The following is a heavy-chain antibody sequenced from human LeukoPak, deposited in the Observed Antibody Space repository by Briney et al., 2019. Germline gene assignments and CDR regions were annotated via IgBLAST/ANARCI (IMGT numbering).Heavy chain of an antibody. CDR2: ISGSGGNT. J-gene: IGHJ4*02. V-gene: IGHV3-23*01. Sequence: PGGSLRLSCAASGFTFSSYAMSWVRQAPGKGLEWVSPISGSGGNTYYADSVKGRVTISRDNSKNTLYLQMNSLRAEDTAVYHCAKGSYYYDSADYFDYWGQGTLVTVSS. CDR1: GFTFSSYA. D-gene: IGHD3-22*01. CDR3: AKGSYYYDSADYFDY.